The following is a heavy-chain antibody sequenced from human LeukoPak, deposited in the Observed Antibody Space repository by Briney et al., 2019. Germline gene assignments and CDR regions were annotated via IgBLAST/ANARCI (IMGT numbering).Heavy chain of an antibody. CDR3: ARHRPHSGYDGDFDY. CDR1: GGSISSYY. J-gene: IGHJ4*02. V-gene: IGHV4-59*08. Sequence: PSETLSRTCTVSGGSISSYYWSWIQQPPGKGLEWIGYIYYSGSTNYNPSLKSRVTISVDTSKNQFSLKLSSVTAADTAVYYCARHRPHSGYDGDFDYWGQGTLVTVSS. CDR2: IYYSGST. D-gene: IGHD5-12*01.